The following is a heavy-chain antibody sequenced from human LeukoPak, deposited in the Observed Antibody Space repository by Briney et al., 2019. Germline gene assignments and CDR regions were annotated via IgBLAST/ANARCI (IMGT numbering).Heavy chain of an antibody. V-gene: IGHV1-2*02. Sequence: ASVKVSCKASGLTFTAYYMHWVRQAPGQGLEWMGWINPNSGGTNYAQKFQGRVTMTRDTSISTAYMELSRLRSDDTAVYYCARDFRAAMVSDWFDPWGQGTLVTVSS. J-gene: IGHJ5*02. CDR2: INPNSGGT. CDR1: GLTFTAYY. CDR3: ARDFRAAMVSDWFDP. D-gene: IGHD5-18*01.